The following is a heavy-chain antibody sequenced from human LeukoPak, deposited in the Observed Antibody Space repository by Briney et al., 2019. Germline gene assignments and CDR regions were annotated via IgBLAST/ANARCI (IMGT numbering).Heavy chain of an antibody. CDR3: AKGMKSAAGTAAFDI. CDR2: IYSGGST. V-gene: IGHV3-53*05. Sequence: GGSLRLSCAASGFTVSSNYMSWVRQAPGKGLEWVSVIYSGGSTYYADSVKGRFTISRDKSKNTLYLQMNSLRAEDVALYYCAKGMKSAAGTAAFDIWGQGTMVTVSS. D-gene: IGHD6-13*01. CDR1: GFTVSSNY. J-gene: IGHJ3*02.